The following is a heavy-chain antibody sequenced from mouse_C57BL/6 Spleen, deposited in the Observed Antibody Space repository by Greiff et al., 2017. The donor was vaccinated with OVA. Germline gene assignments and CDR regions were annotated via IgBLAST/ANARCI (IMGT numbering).Heavy chain of an antibody. CDR1: GYTFTSYW. D-gene: IGHD1-1*01. Sequence: QVQLQQSGAELVMPGASVKLSCKASGYTFTSYWMHWVKQRPGQGLEWIGEIDPSDSYTNYNQKFKGKSTLTVDKSSSTAYMQLSSLTSEDSAVYYCARRDYYYGASYWGQGTTLTVSS. CDR2: IDPSDSYT. J-gene: IGHJ2*01. CDR3: ARRDYYYGASY. V-gene: IGHV1-69*01.